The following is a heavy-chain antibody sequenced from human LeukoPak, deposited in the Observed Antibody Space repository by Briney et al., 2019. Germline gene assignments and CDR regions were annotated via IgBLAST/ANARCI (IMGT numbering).Heavy chain of an antibody. J-gene: IGHJ4*02. CDR2: IYYTGST. CDR1: GGSISSSGYY. V-gene: IGHV4-39*02. CDR3: ARNPYYYDSSGYYDY. D-gene: IGHD3-22*01. Sequence: PSETLSLTCTVSGGSISSSGYYWVWIRQPPGKGLEWIGSIYYTGSTYYNPSLKSRVTISEDSSKNHFSLKLSSVTAADTAVYYCARNPYYYDSSGYYDYWGQGTLVTVSS.